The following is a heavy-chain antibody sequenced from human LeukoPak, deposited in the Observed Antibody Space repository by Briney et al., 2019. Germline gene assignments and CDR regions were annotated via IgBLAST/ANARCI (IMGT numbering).Heavy chain of an antibody. Sequence: GGSLRLSCAASGFTFTNYAMSWVRQAPGKGLEWVSVISVSGDSTNYADSVKGRFTISRDNSKNTLYLQMNSLRAEDTAVYYCAKEGYYYDSSGYNYYYGMDVWGQGTTVTVSS. J-gene: IGHJ6*02. V-gene: IGHV3-23*01. CDR1: GFTFTNYA. CDR2: ISVSGDST. D-gene: IGHD3-22*01. CDR3: AKEGYYYDSSGYNYYYGMDV.